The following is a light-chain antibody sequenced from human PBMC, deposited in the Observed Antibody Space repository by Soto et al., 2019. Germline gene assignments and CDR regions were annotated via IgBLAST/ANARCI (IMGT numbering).Light chain of an antibody. Sequence: DIQMTQSPSSLSAFVGDRVTITCRASLAISNYLAWYQQKPGKVPKLLIYGASTLQSGVPSRFAGSGSGTAFSLTNTSLQPEDVATYYCQRYNTVPWTFCQGTKVEIK. CDR3: QRYNTVPWT. V-gene: IGKV1-27*01. CDR1: LAISNY. CDR2: GAS. J-gene: IGKJ1*01.